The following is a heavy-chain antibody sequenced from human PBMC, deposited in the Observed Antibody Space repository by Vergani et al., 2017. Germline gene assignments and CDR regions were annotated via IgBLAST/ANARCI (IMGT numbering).Heavy chain of an antibody. V-gene: IGHV4-59*12. CDR3: ASWGSSWYPFVS. CDR1: GGSISSYY. CDR2: IFYSGST. Sequence: QVQLQESGPGLVKPSETLSLTCAVSGGSISSYYWSWIRQSPGKGLEWIGYIFYSGSTNYNPSLKSRVTISVDTSKNQFFLKLSSVTAADTAVYYCASWGSSWYPFVSWGQGTLVTVSS. J-gene: IGHJ5*02. D-gene: IGHD6-13*01.